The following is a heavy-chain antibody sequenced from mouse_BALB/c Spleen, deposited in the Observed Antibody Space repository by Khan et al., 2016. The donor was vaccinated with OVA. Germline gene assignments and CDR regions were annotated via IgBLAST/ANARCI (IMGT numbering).Heavy chain of an antibody. CDR1: GYTFTDYD. Sequence: QVQLQQSGPELVKPGAAVKMSCKASGYTFTDYDISWVKQRTGQGPQWSGEIYPGSGSTYYNEKFKGKATLTADTSTNTAYMQLSSLTSEDSAIYFCARSYDGAWFAYWGQGTLVTVSA. CDR3: ARSYDGAWFAY. D-gene: IGHD1-1*01. V-gene: IGHV1-77*01. J-gene: IGHJ3*01. CDR2: IYPGSGST.